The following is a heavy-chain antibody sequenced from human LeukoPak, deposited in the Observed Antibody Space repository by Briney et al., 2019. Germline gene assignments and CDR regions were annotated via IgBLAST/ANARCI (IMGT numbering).Heavy chain of an antibody. CDR2: ISSSGSTI. D-gene: IGHD3-22*01. Sequence: PGGSLRLSCAASGFTFSDYYMSWIRQAPGKGLEGVSYISSSGSTIYYADSVKGRFTISRDNAKNSLYLQMNSLRVENTAVYYCARGLFLSGYLDAFDIWGQGTVVTVSS. V-gene: IGHV3-11*01. J-gene: IGHJ3*02. CDR1: GFTFSDYY. CDR3: ARGLFLSGYLDAFDI.